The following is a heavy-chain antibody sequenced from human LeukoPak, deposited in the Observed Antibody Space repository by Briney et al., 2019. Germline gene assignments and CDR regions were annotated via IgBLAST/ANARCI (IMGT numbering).Heavy chain of an antibody. V-gene: IGHV4-34*01. CDR2: INHSGST. CDR1: GGSFSGYY. Sequence: SETLSLTCAVYGGSFSGYYWSWIRQPPGKGLEWIGEINHSGSTNYNPSLKSRVTISVDTSKNQFSLKLSSVTAADTAVYYCATRGGEAKYYFDYWGQGTLVTVSS. J-gene: IGHJ4*02. D-gene: IGHD2-21*01. CDR3: ATRGGEAKYYFDY.